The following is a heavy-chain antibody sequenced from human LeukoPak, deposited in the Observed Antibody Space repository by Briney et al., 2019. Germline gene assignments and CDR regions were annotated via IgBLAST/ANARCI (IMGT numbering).Heavy chain of an antibody. CDR3: ARGARVADERDAFDV. V-gene: IGHV4-34*01. Sequence: SEPLSLTCAVYGGSFSDYFWNWIRQPPGKGLEWIGEINHSGITNYSPSLKSRVTISVDTSENQFSLKLISVTAADTAVYYCARGARVADERDAFDVWGQGTLVTVSS. J-gene: IGHJ3*01. D-gene: IGHD3-3*01. CDR1: GGSFSDYF. CDR2: INHSGIT.